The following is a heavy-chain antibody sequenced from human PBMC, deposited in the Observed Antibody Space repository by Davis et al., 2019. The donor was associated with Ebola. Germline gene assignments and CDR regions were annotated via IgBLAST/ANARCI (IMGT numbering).Heavy chain of an antibody. V-gene: IGHV1-3*01. J-gene: IGHJ5*02. CDR1: GYTFTSYA. CDR2: INAGNGNT. Sequence: AASVKVSCKASGYTFTSYAMHWVRQAPGQRLDWMGWINAGNGNTKYSQKFQGRVTITRGTSASTAYMELSSLRSEDTAVYYCARDSRSYYNWFDPWGQGTLVTVSS. D-gene: IGHD1-26*01. CDR3: ARDSRSYYNWFDP.